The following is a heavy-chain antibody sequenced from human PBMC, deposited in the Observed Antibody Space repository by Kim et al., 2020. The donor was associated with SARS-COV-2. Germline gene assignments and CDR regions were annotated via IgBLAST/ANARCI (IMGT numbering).Heavy chain of an antibody. CDR1: GYTFTSYD. Sequence: ASVKVSCKASGYTFTSYDINWVRQATGQGLEWMGWMNPNSGNTGYAQKFQGRVTMTRNTSISTAYMELSSLRSEDTAVYYCARGYDSSGYYSTNNLYYFDYWGQGTLVTVSS. V-gene: IGHV1-8*01. D-gene: IGHD3-22*01. CDR3: ARGYDSSGYYSTNNLYYFDY. J-gene: IGHJ4*02. CDR2: MNPNSGNT.